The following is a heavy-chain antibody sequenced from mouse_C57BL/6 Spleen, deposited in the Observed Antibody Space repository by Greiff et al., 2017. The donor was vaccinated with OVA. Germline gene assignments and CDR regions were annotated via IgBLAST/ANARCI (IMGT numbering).Heavy chain of an antibody. CDR1: GFNIKDDY. CDR3: TTDYGSSYDYAMDY. D-gene: IGHD1-1*01. Sequence: EVQLQESGAELVRPGASVKLSCTASGFNIKDDYMHWVKQRPEQGLEWIGWLDPENGDTEYASKFQGKATITADTSSNTAYLQLSSLTSEDTAVYYCTTDYGSSYDYAMDYWGQGTSVTVSS. J-gene: IGHJ4*01. CDR2: LDPENGDT. V-gene: IGHV14-4*01.